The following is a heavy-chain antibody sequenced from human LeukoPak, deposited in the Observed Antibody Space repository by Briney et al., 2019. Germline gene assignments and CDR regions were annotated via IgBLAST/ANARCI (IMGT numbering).Heavy chain of an antibody. CDR1: GFTFGGYT. Sequence: TGGSLILSCSASGFTFGGYTMSWVRQAPGKWLQWVSTITSGGDYMYYADSVKGRFTISRADSKNSLYLHLNRLRAEDTAGYYCARVSIFGVVIANDYWGQGTVVTVSS. V-gene: IGHV3-21*01. D-gene: IGHD3-16*02. CDR3: ARVSIFGVVIANDY. J-gene: IGHJ4*02. CDR2: ITSGGDYM.